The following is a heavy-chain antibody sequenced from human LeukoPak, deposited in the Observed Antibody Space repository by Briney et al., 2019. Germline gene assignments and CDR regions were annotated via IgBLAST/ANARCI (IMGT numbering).Heavy chain of an antibody. V-gene: IGHV4-39*07. Sequence: PSETLSLTCTVSGDSISSSNSYWGWIRQPPGKGLEWIGEINHSGSTNYNPSLKSRVTISVDTSKNQFSLKLSSVTAADTAVYYCARGGWNKFDYWGQGTLVTVSS. D-gene: IGHD3-22*01. CDR1: GDSISSSNSY. J-gene: IGHJ4*02. CDR3: ARGGWNKFDY. CDR2: INHSGST.